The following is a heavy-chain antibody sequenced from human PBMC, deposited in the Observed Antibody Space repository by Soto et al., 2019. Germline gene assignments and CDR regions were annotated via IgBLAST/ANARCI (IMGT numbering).Heavy chain of an antibody. V-gene: IGHV3-23*01. J-gene: IGHJ1*01. Sequence: EVQLLESGGGLEPPGGSLRLSCVTSGFSFTSYGMSWVRQAPGKGLEWVSAISGSSDTYYPDSVKGRFTISRDNSRSTLYLHMNSLRAEDTVVYYCATYGGDSGGYEYFQRWGQGCLVTVSS. CDR2: ISGSSDT. CDR3: ATYGGDSGGYEYFQR. D-gene: IGHD4-17*01. CDR1: GFSFTSYG.